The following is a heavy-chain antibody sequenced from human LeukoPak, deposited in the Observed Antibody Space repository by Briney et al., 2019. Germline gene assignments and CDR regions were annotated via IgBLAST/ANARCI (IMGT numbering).Heavy chain of an antibody. J-gene: IGHJ3*02. Sequence: GRSLRLSCAASGFTFSSYAMHWVRQAPAKGLEWVAVISYDGSNKYYADSVKGRFTISRDNSKNTLYLQMNSLRAEDTAVYYCARVEGEQWLVQLGAFDIWGQGTMVTVSS. D-gene: IGHD6-19*01. CDR2: ISYDGSNK. V-gene: IGHV3-30-3*01. CDR1: GFTFSSYA. CDR3: ARVEGEQWLVQLGAFDI.